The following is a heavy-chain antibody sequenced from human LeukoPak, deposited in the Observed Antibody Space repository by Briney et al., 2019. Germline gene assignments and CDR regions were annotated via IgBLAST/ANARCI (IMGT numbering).Heavy chain of an antibody. V-gene: IGHV4-34*01. D-gene: IGHD3-3*01. CDR1: GGSFSGYY. CDR3: ARGFGVADLVH. J-gene: IGHJ4*02. Sequence: NPSETLSLTCAVYGGSFSGYYWSWIRQPPGKGLEWIGEINHSGGTNYNPSLKSRVTISVDTSKNQFSLKLSSVTAADTAVYYCARGFGVADLVHWGQGTLVTVSS. CDR2: INHSGGT.